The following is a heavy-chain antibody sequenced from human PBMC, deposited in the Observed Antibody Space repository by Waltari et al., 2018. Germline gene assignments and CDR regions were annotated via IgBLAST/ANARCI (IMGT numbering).Heavy chain of an antibody. J-gene: IGHJ1*01. V-gene: IGHV3-66*02. CDR3: TRGGHPNS. Sequence: SGGGLVTPGGSLRLPCTASGATIDSNYMNWLRQAPGKGLEWISVIFADGTTHFADSVRGRFVISRDKSENTLYLQMNFVRADDSSVYYCTRGGHPNSWGQGTLVTVSS. CDR1: GATIDSNY. D-gene: IGHD7-27*01. CDR2: IFADGTT.